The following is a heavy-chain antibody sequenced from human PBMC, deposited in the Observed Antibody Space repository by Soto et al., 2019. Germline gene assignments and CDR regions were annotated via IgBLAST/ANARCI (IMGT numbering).Heavy chain of an antibody. V-gene: IGHV1-8*01. CDR3: TRGQEVWWNAGPLGLHGLDV. J-gene: IGHJ6*02. Sequence: QVQLVQSGAEVKESGASVKVSCKASRYTFISYDINWVRQAPGQGLEWMGWMNPSSANTGYAQKFQGRISMTRNISMNTAYMELNSLTSEDTAVYYCTRGQEVWWNAGPLGLHGLDVWGQGTTVTVSS. CDR1: RYTFISYD. CDR2: MNPSSANT. D-gene: IGHD3-16*01.